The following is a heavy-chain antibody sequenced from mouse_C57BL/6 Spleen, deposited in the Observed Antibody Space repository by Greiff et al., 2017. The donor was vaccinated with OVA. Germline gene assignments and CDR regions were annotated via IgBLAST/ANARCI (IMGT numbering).Heavy chain of an antibody. Sequence: QVQLQQSGAELVKPGASVKLSCKASGYTFTEYTIHWVKQRSGQGLEWIGWLYPGSGSITYNEKFKDKATLTADKTSSTVYMELRRLTSEDSAVYFCERHEGKEYHLDYWGQGTTLTVAS. V-gene: IGHV1-62-2*01. J-gene: IGHJ2*01. CDR2: LYPGSGSI. CDR3: ERHEGKEYHLDY. D-gene: IGHD5-2*01. CDR1: GYTFTEYT.